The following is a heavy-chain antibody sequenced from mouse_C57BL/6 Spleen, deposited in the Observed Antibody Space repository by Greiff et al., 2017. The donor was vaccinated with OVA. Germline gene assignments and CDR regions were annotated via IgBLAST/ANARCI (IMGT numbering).Heavy chain of an antibody. CDR3: ARTDDYDGSMDY. D-gene: IGHD2-4*01. CDR2: IWRGGST. CDR1: GFSLTSYG. V-gene: IGHV2-2*01. J-gene: IGHJ4*01. Sequence: VKLLESGPGLVQPSQSLSITCTVSGFSLTSYGVHWVRQSPGTGLEWLGVIWRGGSTDYNAAFISRLSISTDNSKSQVFFKMNNLKADDTAIYYCARTDDYDGSMDYWGQGTSVTVSS.